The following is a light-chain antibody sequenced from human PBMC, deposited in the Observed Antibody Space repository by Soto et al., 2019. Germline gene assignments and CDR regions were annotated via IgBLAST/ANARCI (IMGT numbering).Light chain of an antibody. V-gene: IGKV1-5*03. Sequence: DIQMTQSPSTLSASVGDRVTITCRASQTISTWLAWYQQRPGKAPTLLIYQASNLESGVPSRFSGSGSGTDFTLTISSLQPDDFATYYCQQYNAYSWTFPQGTNVEIK. CDR3: QQYNAYSWT. CDR1: QTISTW. J-gene: IGKJ1*01. CDR2: QAS.